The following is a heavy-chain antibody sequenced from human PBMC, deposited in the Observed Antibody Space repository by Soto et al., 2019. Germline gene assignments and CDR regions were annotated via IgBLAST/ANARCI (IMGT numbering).Heavy chain of an antibody. CDR1: GFTFGVYA. Sequence: GGSLRLSCTASGFTFGVYAMSWFRQAPGKGLEWVGFIRSKAYGGTTEYAASVKGRFTISRDDSKSIAYLQMNSLKTEDTAVYYCTRDRGMVRGVIISNYYYYYYMDVWGKGTTVTVSS. D-gene: IGHD3-10*01. CDR2: IRSKAYGGTT. J-gene: IGHJ6*03. CDR3: TRDRGMVRGVIISNYYYYYYMDV. V-gene: IGHV3-49*03.